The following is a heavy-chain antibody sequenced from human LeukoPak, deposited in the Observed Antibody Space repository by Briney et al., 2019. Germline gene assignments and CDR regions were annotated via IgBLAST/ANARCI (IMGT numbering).Heavy chain of an antibody. Sequence: GASVKVSCKASGGTFSSYAISWVRQAPGQGLEWMGGIIPIFGTANYAQKFQGRVTITADKSTSTAYMELSSLRSEDTAVYYCARGKSSSGWSLGDWFDPWGQGTLVTVSS. J-gene: IGHJ5*02. CDR3: ARGKSSSGWSLGDWFDP. V-gene: IGHV1-69*06. D-gene: IGHD6-19*01. CDR2: IIPIFGTA. CDR1: GGTFSSYA.